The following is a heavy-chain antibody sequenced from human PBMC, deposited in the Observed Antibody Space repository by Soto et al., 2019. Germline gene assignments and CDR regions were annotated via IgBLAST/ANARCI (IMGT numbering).Heavy chain of an antibody. Sequence: QITLKESGPTLVKPTQTLTLTCTFSGFSLSTSGVGVGWIRQPPGKALEWLALIYWDDDKRYSPSLKSRLTSTKDTSKNQVVRTMNNMDPVDAGTYYCAHRQDYCERSGYTAAGAFDIWGQGTMVTVSS. J-gene: IGHJ3*02. CDR3: AHRQDYCERSGYTAAGAFDI. V-gene: IGHV2-5*02. CDR2: IYWDDDK. CDR1: GFSLSTSGVG. D-gene: IGHD3-22*01.